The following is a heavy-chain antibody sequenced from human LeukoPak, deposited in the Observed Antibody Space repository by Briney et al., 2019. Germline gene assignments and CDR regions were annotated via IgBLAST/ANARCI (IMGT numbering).Heavy chain of an antibody. CDR1: GGSISSSSYC. J-gene: IGHJ4*02. V-gene: IGHV4-39*07. D-gene: IGHD4-23*01. CDR2: IYYSGST. Sequence: SETLSLTCTVSGGSISSSSYCWGWIRQPPGKGLEWIGSIYYSGSTYYNPSLKSRVTISVDTSKNQFSLKLSSVTAADTAVYYCARDRLRWPFDYWGQGTLVTVSS. CDR3: ARDRLRWPFDY.